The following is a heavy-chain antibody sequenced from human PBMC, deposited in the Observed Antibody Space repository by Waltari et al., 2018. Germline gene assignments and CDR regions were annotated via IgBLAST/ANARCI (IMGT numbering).Heavy chain of an antibody. D-gene: IGHD4-4*01. V-gene: IGHV4-59*01. CDR3: ARGAYSNYVVY. Sequence: QVQLQESGPGLVKPSETLSLTCTVSGGSSSSYYWSWIRQPPGKGLEWIGYIYYSWSTHDNLALNSRVTIVVDPSKTQFSLKLSSVTAADTAVYYCARGAYSNYVVYWGQGTLVTVSS. J-gene: IGHJ4*02. CDR1: GGSSSSYY. CDR2: IYYSWST.